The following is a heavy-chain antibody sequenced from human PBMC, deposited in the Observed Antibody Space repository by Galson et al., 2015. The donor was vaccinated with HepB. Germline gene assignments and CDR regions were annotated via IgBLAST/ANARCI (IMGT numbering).Heavy chain of an antibody. CDR2: IYYSGST. CDR3: ARAPDTIVGALPGAFDI. Sequence: LSLTCTVSGGSISSYYWSWIRQPPGKGLEWIGYIYYSGSTNYNPSLKSRVTISVDTSKNQFSLKLSSVTAADTAVYYCARAPDTIVGALPGAFDIWGQGTMVTVSS. J-gene: IGHJ3*02. V-gene: IGHV4-59*01. CDR1: GGSISSYY. D-gene: IGHD1-26*01.